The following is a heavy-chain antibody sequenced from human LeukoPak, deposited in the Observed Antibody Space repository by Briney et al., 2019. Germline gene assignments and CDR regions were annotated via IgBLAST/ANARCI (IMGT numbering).Heavy chain of an antibody. V-gene: IGHV1-69*05. D-gene: IGHD2/OR15-2a*01. CDR1: GGTFSSYA. J-gene: IGHJ4*02. CDR3: ARAPGGAEYLFDY. CDR2: IIPIFGTA. Sequence: ASVKVSCKASGGTFSSYAISWVRQAPGQGREWMGGIIPIFGTANYAQKFQGRVTITTDESTSTAYMELSSLRSEDTAVYYCARAPGGAEYLFDYWGQGTLVTVSS.